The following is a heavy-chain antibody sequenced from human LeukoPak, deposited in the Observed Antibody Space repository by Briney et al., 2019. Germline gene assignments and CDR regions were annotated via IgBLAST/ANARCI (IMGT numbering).Heavy chain of an antibody. Sequence: ASVKISCKASGYIFTGYYMHWVRQAPGQGLEWMGWSNPNSGGTNYAQKFQGRVTMTRDPSISTAYMELSRLRSDDTAVYYCARSTGTTFGFSDYWGQGTLVTVSS. CDR1: GYIFTGYY. CDR3: ARSTGTTFGFSDY. J-gene: IGHJ4*02. V-gene: IGHV1-2*02. CDR2: SNPNSGGT. D-gene: IGHD3-16*01.